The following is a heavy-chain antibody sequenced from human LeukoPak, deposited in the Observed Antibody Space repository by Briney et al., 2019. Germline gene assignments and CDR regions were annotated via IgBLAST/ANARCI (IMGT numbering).Heavy chain of an antibody. V-gene: IGHV4-34*01. Sequence: SETLSLTCAVYGGSFSGYYWSWIRQPPGKGLEWIGEINHSGSTNYNPSLKSRVTISVDTSKNQFSLKLSSVTTADTAVYYCARSVEGYCSGGSCYSYYYYMDVWGKGTTVTVSS. J-gene: IGHJ6*03. D-gene: IGHD2-15*01. CDR2: INHSGST. CDR3: ARSVEGYCSGGSCYSYYYYMDV. CDR1: GGSFSGYY.